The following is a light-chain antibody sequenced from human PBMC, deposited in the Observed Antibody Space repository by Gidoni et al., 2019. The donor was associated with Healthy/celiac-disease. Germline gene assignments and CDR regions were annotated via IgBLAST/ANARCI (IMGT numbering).Light chain of an antibody. CDR1: SSNIGSNY. J-gene: IGLJ3*02. Sequence: QSVLTQPPSASVTPGQRVTISCSGSSSNIGSNYVYWYQQLPGTAPKLLIYSNNQRPSGVPDRFSGSKSGTSASLAISGLRSEDEADYYCAAWDDSLSGRVFGGGTKLXV. V-gene: IGLV1-47*02. CDR3: AAWDDSLSGRV. CDR2: SNN.